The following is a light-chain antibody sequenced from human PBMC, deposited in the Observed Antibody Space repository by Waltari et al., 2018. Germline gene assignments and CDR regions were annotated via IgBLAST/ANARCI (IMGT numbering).Light chain of an antibody. Sequence: EIVLTQSPATLSLSPGESATLSCRASQSVSSYLAWYQQKPGQAPRLLIYDAPNRATGIPARFSGSGSGTDFTLTISSLEPEDFATYYCLQDYNYPWTFGQGTKVEIK. CDR1: QSVSSY. J-gene: IGKJ1*01. CDR3: LQDYNYPWT. CDR2: DAP. V-gene: IGKV3-11*01.